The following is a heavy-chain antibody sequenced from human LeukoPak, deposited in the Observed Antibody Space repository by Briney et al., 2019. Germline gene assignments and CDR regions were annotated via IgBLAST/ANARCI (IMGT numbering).Heavy chain of an antibody. J-gene: IGHJ3*01. D-gene: IGHD2-2*01. Sequence: SETLSLTCTVSGGSISSYYWNWVRQPPGRGLEWIAYIYYSGSTSYNPSLKSRVTISVDTSKNQFSLTLSSVSAADTAIYYCARGPATSGGPSPGAFDFWGRGTMVTVSS. CDR3: ARGPATSGGPSPGAFDF. V-gene: IGHV4-59*12. CDR2: IYYSGST. CDR1: GGSISSYY.